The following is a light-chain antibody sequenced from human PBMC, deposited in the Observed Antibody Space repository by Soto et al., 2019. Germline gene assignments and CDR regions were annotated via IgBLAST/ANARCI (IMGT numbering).Light chain of an antibody. Sequence: QSAPTPPASVSGSPGQSITISCTVTSSDIGSYNYVAWYQQFPGKTPKLIIYEVRNRPSGVSFRFSGSKSGNTASLTISGLQAEDEADYYCISYRGSDTSYVFGTGTKVTVL. CDR1: SSDIGSYNY. CDR3: ISYRGSDTSYV. CDR2: EVR. J-gene: IGLJ1*01. V-gene: IGLV2-14*01.